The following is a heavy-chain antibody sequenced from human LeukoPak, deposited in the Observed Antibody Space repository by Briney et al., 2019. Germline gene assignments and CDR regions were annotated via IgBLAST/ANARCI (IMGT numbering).Heavy chain of an antibody. J-gene: IGHJ4*02. Sequence: PSETLSLTCTVSGGSISSSRYYWGWIRQPPGKGLEWIGSIYYSGSTYYNPSLKSRVTISVDTSKNQFSLKLSSVTAADTAVYYCARHLPPTPFPYYYDSSGPRALDYWGQGTLVTVSS. CDR1: GGSISSSRYY. V-gene: IGHV4-39*01. CDR2: IYYSGST. CDR3: ARHLPPTPFPYYYDSSGPRALDY. D-gene: IGHD3-22*01.